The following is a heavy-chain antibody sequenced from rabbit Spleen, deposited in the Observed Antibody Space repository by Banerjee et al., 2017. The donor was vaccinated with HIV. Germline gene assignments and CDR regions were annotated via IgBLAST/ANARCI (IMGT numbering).Heavy chain of an antibody. CDR2: INTATGKA. CDR3: TRDDGSGHYIDRYFNL. CDR1: GFSFSDRDV. D-gene: IGHD1-1*01. V-gene: IGHV1S45*01. Sequence: GQLVEFGGGLVQAAGSLALTCKASGFSFSDRDVMCWVRQAQAKGRKWIACINTATGKAVYASWAKGGFPICKTGSATVTLQVTSMTAADSAAYFCTRDDGSGHYIDRYFNLWGQGALVA. J-gene: IGHJ4*01.